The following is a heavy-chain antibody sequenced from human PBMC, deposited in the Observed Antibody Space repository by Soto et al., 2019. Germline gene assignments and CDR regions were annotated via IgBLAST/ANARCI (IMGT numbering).Heavy chain of an antibody. Sequence: GGSLRLSCAASGFTFSSYGMHWVRQAPGKGLEWVAVIWYDGSNKYYADSEKGRFTISRDNSKNTLYLQMNSLRAEDTAVYYCARDPVPYSNYANNWFDPWGQGTLVTISS. D-gene: IGHD4-4*01. J-gene: IGHJ5*02. CDR2: IWYDGSNK. CDR1: GFTFSSYG. V-gene: IGHV3-33*01. CDR3: ARDPVPYSNYANNWFDP.